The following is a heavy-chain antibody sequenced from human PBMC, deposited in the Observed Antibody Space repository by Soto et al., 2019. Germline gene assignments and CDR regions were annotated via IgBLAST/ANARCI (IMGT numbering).Heavy chain of an antibody. CDR1: GFTFKSYG. V-gene: IGHV3-33*01. D-gene: IGHD6-13*01. Sequence: QVQLVESGGGVVQPGRSLRLSCEASGFTFKSYGMHWVRQAPGKGLEWVAVVWYDGTNKKYEDSVKGRFNIYRDNSKNTLYLKMDSLRAEDTGIYYCARGGHSSSWYRLEAYFFDYWGQGSLVTVSS. J-gene: IGHJ4*02. CDR3: ARGGHSSSWYRLEAYFFDY. CDR2: VWYDGTNK.